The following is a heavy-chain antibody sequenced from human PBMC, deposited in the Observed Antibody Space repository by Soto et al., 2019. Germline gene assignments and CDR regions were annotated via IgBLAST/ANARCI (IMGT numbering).Heavy chain of an antibody. D-gene: IGHD2-15*01. V-gene: IGHV3-33*01. CDR1: GFTFSSYG. Sequence: QVQLVESGGGVVQPGRSLRLSCAASGFTFSSYGMHWVRQAPGKGLEWVAVIWYDGSNKYYADSVKGRFTISRDNSKNTLYLQMNSLRAEDTAVYYCARAGSSGGSPLDYWGQGTLVTVSS. CDR3: ARAGSSGGSPLDY. CDR2: IWYDGSNK. J-gene: IGHJ4*02.